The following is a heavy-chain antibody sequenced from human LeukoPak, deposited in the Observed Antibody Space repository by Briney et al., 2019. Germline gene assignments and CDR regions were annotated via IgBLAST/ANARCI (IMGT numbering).Heavy chain of an antibody. CDR3: ARGLAGSTWLDY. D-gene: IGHD6-13*01. Sequence: ASVKVSCKASGYTLTSYDFNWVRQATGQGLEWMGWMNPNSGNTGYAQKFQGRVTMTRNTSISTAYMELSSLRSEDTAVYYCARGLAGSTWLDYRGQGTVVTVSS. J-gene: IGHJ4*02. V-gene: IGHV1-8*01. CDR1: GYTLTSYD. CDR2: MNPNSGNT.